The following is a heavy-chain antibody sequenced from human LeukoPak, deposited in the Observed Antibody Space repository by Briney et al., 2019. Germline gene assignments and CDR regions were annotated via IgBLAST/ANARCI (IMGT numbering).Heavy chain of an antibody. CDR2: ISSSSSYI. CDR1: GFTFSSYS. CDR3: ARAGGTAAQDY. J-gene: IGHJ4*02. Sequence: GGPLRLSCAASGFTFSSYSMNWVRQAPGKGLEWVSSISSSSSYIYYADSVKSRFTISRDNAKNSLYLQMNSLRAEDTAVYYCARAGGTAAQDYWGQGTLVTVSS. V-gene: IGHV3-21*01. D-gene: IGHD6-13*01.